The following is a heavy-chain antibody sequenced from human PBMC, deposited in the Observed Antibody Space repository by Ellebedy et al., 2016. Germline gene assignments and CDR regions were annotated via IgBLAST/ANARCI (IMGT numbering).Heavy chain of an antibody. J-gene: IGHJ6*02. CDR3: ASRAIAVAGTDPPRDYYYGMDV. CDR2: ISSTATYI. V-gene: IGHV3-21*01. CDR1: GFTFSNFA. D-gene: IGHD6-19*01. Sequence: GESLKISCAASGFTFSNFAMSWVRQAPGKGLEWVSSISSTATYIYYADSVKVRFTISRDNAKNSLYLQMNSLRSEDRDVYYCASRAIAVAGTDPPRDYYYGMDVWGQGTTVTVSS.